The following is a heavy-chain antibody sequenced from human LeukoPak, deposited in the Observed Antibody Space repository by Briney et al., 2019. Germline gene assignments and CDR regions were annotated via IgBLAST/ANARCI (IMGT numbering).Heavy chain of an antibody. CDR2: INGYGSST. J-gene: IGHJ4*02. Sequence: GGSLRLSCAASGFTFVSYWMHWVRQAPGKGLLWVSRINGYGSSTDFADSVKGRFTISRDNAKNTLYLQMNSLRAEDTAVYYCARDAPGNTALDYWGQGTLVTVSS. V-gene: IGHV3-74*01. CDR3: ARDAPGNTALDY. D-gene: IGHD5-18*01. CDR1: GFTFVSYW.